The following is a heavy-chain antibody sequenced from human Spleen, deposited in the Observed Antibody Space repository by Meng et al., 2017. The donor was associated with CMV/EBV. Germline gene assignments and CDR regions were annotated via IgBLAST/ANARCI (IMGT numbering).Heavy chain of an antibody. V-gene: IGHV4-59*01. CDR3: ARGDSYDILTGFYPLIGAFDI. D-gene: IGHD3-9*01. CDR2: IYYSGST. CDR1: SHYY. J-gene: IGHJ3*02. Sequence: SHYYWSWIRQPPGKGLEWIGHIYYSGSTNYNPSLKSRVTISVDTSKNQFSLRLSSVTAADTAVYYCARGDSYDILTGFYPLIGAFDIWGQGTMVTVSS.